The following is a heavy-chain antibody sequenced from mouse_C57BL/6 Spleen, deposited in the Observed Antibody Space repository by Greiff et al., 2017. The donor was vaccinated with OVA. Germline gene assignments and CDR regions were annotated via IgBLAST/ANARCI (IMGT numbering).Heavy chain of an antibody. CDR2: ISSGSSTI. V-gene: IGHV5-17*01. Sequence: EVHLVESGGGLVKPGGSLKLSCAASGFTFSDYGMHWVRQAPEKGLEWVAYISSGSSTIYYADTVKGRFTISRDNAKNTLFLQMTSLGSEDTAMYYCARPGDYYEYDGGAMDYWGQGTSVTVSS. D-gene: IGHD2-4*01. J-gene: IGHJ4*01. CDR3: ARPGDYYEYDGGAMDY. CDR1: GFTFSDYG.